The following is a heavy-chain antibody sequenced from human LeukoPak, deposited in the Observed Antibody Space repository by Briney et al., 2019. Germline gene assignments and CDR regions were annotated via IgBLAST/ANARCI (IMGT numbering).Heavy chain of an antibody. CDR2: ISYSGST. CDR1: GGSISSYY. Sequence: SETLSLTCTVSGGSISSYYWNWIRQPPGKGLEWIGSISYSGSTKYNPSLESRVTISVDTSRNQISLKLSSVTAADTTVYYCARAPERWYSYGSYTYYYMDVWGKGTTVTVSS. CDR3: ARAPERWYSYGSYTYYYMDV. J-gene: IGHJ6*03. D-gene: IGHD5-18*01. V-gene: IGHV4-59*01.